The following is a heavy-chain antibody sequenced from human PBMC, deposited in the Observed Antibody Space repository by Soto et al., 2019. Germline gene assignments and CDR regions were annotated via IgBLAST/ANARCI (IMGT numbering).Heavy chain of an antibody. J-gene: IGHJ4*02. CDR1: GVSLTETGMG. CDR2: IYWDDDK. D-gene: IGHD6-25*01. V-gene: IGHV2-5*02. Sequence: QITLKESGPTLVKPTQTLTLTCTFSGVSLTETGMGVGWFLQPPGKALEWLALIYWDDDKRYSPSLKRGLTISKDASKNQVVLTKTNVDAVDTATYYGAHRRSGYHDSWGEGNLVTVSS. CDR3: AHRRSGYHDS.